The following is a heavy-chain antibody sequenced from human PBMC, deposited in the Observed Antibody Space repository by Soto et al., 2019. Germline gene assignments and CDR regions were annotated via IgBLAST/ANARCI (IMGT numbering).Heavy chain of an antibody. CDR1: GYTFTSYY. V-gene: IGHV1-46*03. CDR2: INPSGGST. Sequence: QVQLVQSGAEVKKPGASVKVSCKASGYTFTSYYMHWVRQAPGQGLEWMGIINPSGGSTSYAQKFQGRVTMTRDTSTGTVYMELSSLRSEDTAVYYCARDQVDDYYGSGSYYNNPIDYWGQGTLVTVSS. D-gene: IGHD3-10*01. J-gene: IGHJ4*02. CDR3: ARDQVDDYYGSGSYYNNPIDY.